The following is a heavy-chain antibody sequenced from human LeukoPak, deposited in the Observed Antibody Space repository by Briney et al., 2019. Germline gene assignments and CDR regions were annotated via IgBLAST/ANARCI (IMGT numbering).Heavy chain of an antibody. CDR2: ICSSSSTT. CDR1: GFTFSSYS. J-gene: IGHJ4*02. CDR3: ARDHFGDSGFDY. Sequence: PGGSLRLSCAASGFTFSSYSMNWVRQAPGKGLEWVSYICSSSSTTYYADSVKGRFTISRDNAKNSLYLQMNSLRAEDTAVYYCARDHFGDSGFDYWGQGTLVTVSS. D-gene: IGHD4-17*01. V-gene: IGHV3-48*01.